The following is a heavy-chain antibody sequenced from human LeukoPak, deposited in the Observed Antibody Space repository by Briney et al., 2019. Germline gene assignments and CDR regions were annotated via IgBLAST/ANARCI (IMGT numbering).Heavy chain of an antibody. V-gene: IGHV3-33*01. CDR1: GFTFSSYG. CDR2: IWYDGSHK. CDR3: ARDLLLWFGELSGDSDY. Sequence: GGSLRLSCAASGFTFSSYGMHWVRQAPGKGLEWVAVIWYDGSHKYYADSVKGRFTISRDNSKHTLHLQMNSLRAEDTAVYYCARDLLLWFGELSGDSDYWGQGTLVTVSS. J-gene: IGHJ4*02. D-gene: IGHD3-10*01.